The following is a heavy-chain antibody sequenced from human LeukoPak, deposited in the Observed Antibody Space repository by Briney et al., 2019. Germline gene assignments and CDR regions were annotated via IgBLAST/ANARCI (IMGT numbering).Heavy chain of an antibody. V-gene: IGHV3-66*01. CDR3: ARIASDSSGWYHFDY. J-gene: IGHJ4*02. CDR1: GFTVSSNY. Sequence: GGSLRLSCAASGFTVSSNYMSWVCQAPGKGLEWVSVIYSAGSTNYADSVKGRFTISRDNSKNTLYLQMNILRAEDTAVYYCARIASDSSGWYHFDYWGQGALVTVSS. CDR2: IYSAGST. D-gene: IGHD6-19*01.